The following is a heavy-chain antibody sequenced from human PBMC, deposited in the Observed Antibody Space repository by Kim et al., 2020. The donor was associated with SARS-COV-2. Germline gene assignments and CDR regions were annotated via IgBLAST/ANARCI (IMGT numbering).Heavy chain of an antibody. CDR1: GYTFTSYA. V-gene: IGHV1-3*01. CDR2: INAGNGNT. D-gene: IGHD2-2*01. J-gene: IGHJ4*02. CDR3: ARDPSEDIVVVPADNYYFDY. Sequence: ASVKVSCKASGYTFTSYAMHWVRQAPGQRLEWMGWINAGNGNTKYSQKFQGRVTITRDTSASTAYMELSSLRSEDTAVYYCARDPSEDIVVVPADNYYFDYWGQGTLVTVYS.